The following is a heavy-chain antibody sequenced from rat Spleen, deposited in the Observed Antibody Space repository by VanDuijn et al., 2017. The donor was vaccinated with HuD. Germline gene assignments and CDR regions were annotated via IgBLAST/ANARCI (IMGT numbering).Heavy chain of an antibody. CDR2: ISYDGGST. Sequence: EVQLVESGGGLVQPGRSLKLSCAASGFTFSDYYMAWVRQAPTKGLEWVASISYDGGSTYYRDSVKGRFTISRDNAKSSLYLQMDSLRSEDTAAYYGTHSLRGTSDYWGQGVMVTVSS. CDR3: THSLRGTSDY. CDR1: GFTFSDYY. J-gene: IGHJ2*01. D-gene: IGHD4-3*01. V-gene: IGHV5-20*01.